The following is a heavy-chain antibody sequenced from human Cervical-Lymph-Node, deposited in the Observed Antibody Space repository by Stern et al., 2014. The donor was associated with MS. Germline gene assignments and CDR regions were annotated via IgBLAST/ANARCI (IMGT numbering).Heavy chain of an antibody. J-gene: IGHJ3*02. D-gene: IGHD3-9*01. CDR1: GFTFSNYS. CDR2: ISSRSSYI. V-gene: IGHV3-21*01. CDR3: ARDCRLRYFDWPTGVPDAFDI. Sequence: EMQLVESGGGLVKPGWSLRLSCAASGFTFSNYSINWVRQAPGKGLEWVSSISSRSSYIYYADSVKGRFTISRDNAKNSLYLQMNSLRAEDTAVYYCARDCRLRYFDWPTGVPDAFDIWGQGTMVTVSS.